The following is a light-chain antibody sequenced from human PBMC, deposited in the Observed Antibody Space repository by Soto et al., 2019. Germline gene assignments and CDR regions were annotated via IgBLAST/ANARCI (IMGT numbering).Light chain of an antibody. J-gene: IGLJ3*02. CDR2: EIT. CDR1: GSDIGNYNL. CDR3: SSYSRGITRLV. V-gene: IGLV2-14*02. Sequence: QSALTQPASMSGSPGQSITISCSGTGSDIGNYNLVSWYQHHPGKAPRLIIYEITHRPSGVSSRFSGSKSGNTASLTISGLQAEDEADYYCSSYSRGITRLVLGGGTKVTVL.